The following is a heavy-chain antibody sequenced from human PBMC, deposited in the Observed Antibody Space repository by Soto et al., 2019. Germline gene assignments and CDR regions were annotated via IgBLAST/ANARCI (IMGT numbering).Heavy chain of an antibody. CDR2: IIPIFGTA. D-gene: IGHD2-15*01. CDR3: ASGHCSGGSCYSLLGENWFDP. CDR1: GGTFSSYA. J-gene: IGHJ5*02. Sequence: QVQLVQSGAEVKKPGSSVKVSCKASGGTFSSYAISWVRQAPGQGLEWMGGIIPIFGTANYAQKFQGRVMITADESTSTAYMELSSLRSEDTAVYYCASGHCSGGSCYSLLGENWFDPWGQGTLVTVSS. V-gene: IGHV1-69*01.